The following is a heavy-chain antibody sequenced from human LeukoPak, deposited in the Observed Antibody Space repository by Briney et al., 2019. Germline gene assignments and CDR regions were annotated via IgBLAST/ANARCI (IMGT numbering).Heavy chain of an antibody. V-gene: IGHV3-15*01. CDR2: IKSKTDAETR. D-gene: IGHD5-24*01. Sequence: GGSLRLSCAASGFTFSNAWMSWVRQAPGKGLELVGRIKSKTDAETRDYAAPVKGRFTISRDDSKNTLYLQMNSLKTEDTAVYFCTTDRWDWGQGTLVTVSS. J-gene: IGHJ4*02. CDR1: GFTFSNAW. CDR3: TTDRWD.